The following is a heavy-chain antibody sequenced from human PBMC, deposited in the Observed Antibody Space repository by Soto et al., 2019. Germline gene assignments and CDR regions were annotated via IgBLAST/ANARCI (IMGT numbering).Heavy chain of an antibody. CDR3: ARDLCSGGSCYFDY. Sequence: SEPLSLPCTVSGGSIVDGGYYWSSIRQHPGKGLEWIGYIYYSGSTYYNPSLKSRVTISVDTSKNQFSLKLSSVTAADTAVYYCARDLCSGGSCYFDYWGQGTLVTVSS. CDR1: GGSIVDGGYY. J-gene: IGHJ4*02. CDR2: IYYSGST. V-gene: IGHV4-31*03. D-gene: IGHD2-15*01.